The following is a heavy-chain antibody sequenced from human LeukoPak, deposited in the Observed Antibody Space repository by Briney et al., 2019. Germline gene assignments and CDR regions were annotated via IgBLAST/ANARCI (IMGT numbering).Heavy chain of an antibody. CDR2: INSDGTNT. J-gene: IGHJ5*02. CDR3: ARDLLVTNWFDP. D-gene: IGHD3-10*01. V-gene: IGHV3-74*01. Sequence: GGSLRLSCAASGFTFSSYWMHWVRQAPGKGLVWVSRINSDGTNTNYADSVKGRFTISRDNAKNTLFLQMNSLRAEDTAVYYCARDLLVTNWFDPWGQGTLVTVSS. CDR1: GFTFSSYW.